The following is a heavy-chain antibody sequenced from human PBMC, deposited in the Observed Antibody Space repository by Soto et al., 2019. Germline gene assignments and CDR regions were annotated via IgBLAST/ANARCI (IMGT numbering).Heavy chain of an antibody. V-gene: IGHV1-2*04. CDR1: GYTFTGYY. CDR3: ARQQSGLDY. Sequence: QVQLVQSGAEVKKPGASVKVSCKTSGYTFTGYYMHWVRQTPGQGLEWMGWINPNSGDTNYAQKFQGWVTMTRDTYLCTAYMELSRLTSDDTGVYYCARQQSGLDYWGQGTLLTVSS. D-gene: IGHD6-13*01. J-gene: IGHJ4*02. CDR2: INPNSGDT.